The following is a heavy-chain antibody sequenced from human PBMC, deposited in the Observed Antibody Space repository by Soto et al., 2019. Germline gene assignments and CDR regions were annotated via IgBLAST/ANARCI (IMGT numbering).Heavy chain of an antibody. CDR1: GFTFSSYA. D-gene: IGHD4-4*01. Sequence: GGSLRLSCAASGFTFSSYAMHWVRQAPGKGLEWVAVISYDGSNKYYADSVKGRFTTSRDNSKNTLYLQMNSLRAEDTAVYYCARANSNYLLVSRNYFDYWGQGTLVTVSS. V-gene: IGHV3-30-3*01. CDR3: ARANSNYLLVSRNYFDY. J-gene: IGHJ4*02. CDR2: ISYDGSNK.